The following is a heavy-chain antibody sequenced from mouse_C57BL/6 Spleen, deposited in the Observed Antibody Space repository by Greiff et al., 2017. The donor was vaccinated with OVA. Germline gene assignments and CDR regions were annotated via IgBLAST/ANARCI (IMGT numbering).Heavy chain of an antibody. J-gene: IGHJ2*01. CDR3: ARGGGYDGYPYYFDY. CDR2: IDPSDSET. CDR1: GYTFTSYW. V-gene: IGHV1-52*01. D-gene: IGHD2-3*01. Sequence: QVQLQQPGAELVRPGSSVKLSCKASGYTFTSYWMHWVKQRPIQGLEWIGNIDPSDSETHYNQKFEDKATLTVDKSSSTAYMQLSSLTSEDSAVYYCARGGGYDGYPYYFDYWGQGTTLTVSS.